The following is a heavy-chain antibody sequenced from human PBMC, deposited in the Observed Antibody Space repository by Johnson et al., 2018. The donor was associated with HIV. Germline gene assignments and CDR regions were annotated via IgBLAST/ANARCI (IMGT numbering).Heavy chain of an antibody. J-gene: IGHJ3*02. CDR1: GFTFSSYG. D-gene: IGHD4-17*01. CDR2: IWYDGSNK. V-gene: IGHV3-30*19. CDR3: ARDGDSDAFDI. Sequence: QVQLVESGGGVVQPGRSLRLSCAASGFTFSSYGMHWVRQAPGKGLEWVAVIWYDGSNKYYADSVKGRFTISRDNSKNTLYLQMKSLRTEDTAVYYCARDGDSDAFDIWGQGTVVTVSS.